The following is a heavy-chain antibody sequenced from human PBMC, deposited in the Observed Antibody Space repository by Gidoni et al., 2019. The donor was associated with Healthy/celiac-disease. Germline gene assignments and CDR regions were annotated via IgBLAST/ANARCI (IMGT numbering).Heavy chain of an antibody. V-gene: IGHV4-38-2*01. J-gene: IGHJ4*02. D-gene: IGHD3-16*01. CDR3: ASSWGADY. CDR2: IYHSGST. CDR1: GYSSSSGYY. Sequence: QVQLQESGPGLVKPSETLSLTCAVSGYSSSSGYYWGWIRQPPGKGLEWIGSIYHSGSTYYNPSLKSRVTISVDTPKNQFSLKLSSVTAADTAVYYCASSWGADYWGQGTLVTVSS.